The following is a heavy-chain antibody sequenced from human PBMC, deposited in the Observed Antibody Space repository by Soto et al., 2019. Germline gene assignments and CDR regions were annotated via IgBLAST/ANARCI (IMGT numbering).Heavy chain of an antibody. Sequence: QVQLQESGPGLVKPSQTLSFTCTVSGDSITSGDYYWSWIRQPPGKGLEWIGYIYYSGSTYYNPSLKGRVTISVDTSKNQFSLKVWSVTAADTAVYYCARVTPPTRDYDFWSGYYIHDNWGQGTLVTVSS. CDR1: GDSITSGDYY. D-gene: IGHD3-3*01. CDR2: IYYSGST. V-gene: IGHV4-30-4*01. CDR3: ARVTPPTRDYDFWSGYYIHDN. J-gene: IGHJ4*02.